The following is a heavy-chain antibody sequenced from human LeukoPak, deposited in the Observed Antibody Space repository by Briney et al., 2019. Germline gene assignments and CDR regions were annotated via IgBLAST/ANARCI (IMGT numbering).Heavy chain of an antibody. J-gene: IGHJ3*02. CDR1: EFTLGSYW. Sequence: GGSLRLSCTASEFTLGSYWVSWVRQTPAKGLGWMANIRQDGNIKYYVDSVRGRFSISRDNAKNSLYLQMNNLRVDDTALYYCAREIVGYDAFDIWGQGTMVTVSS. D-gene: IGHD1-1*01. CDR2: IRQDGNIK. V-gene: IGHV3-7*01. CDR3: AREIVGYDAFDI.